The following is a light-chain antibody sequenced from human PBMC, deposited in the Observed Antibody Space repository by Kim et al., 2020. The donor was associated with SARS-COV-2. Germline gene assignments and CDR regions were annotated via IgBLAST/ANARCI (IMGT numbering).Light chain of an antibody. J-gene: IGLJ3*02. CDR1: SRRSYY. CDR2: GKN. Sequence: AIGKIVMIKCEGNSRRSYYASWCQQKPGQAPVLVIYGKNNRPSGSPHRCSGSSSGNTASLSITGAQAKDEADYYCNSRDSSGNHWVFGGGTQLTVL. V-gene: IGLV3-19*01. CDR3: NSRDSSGNHWV.